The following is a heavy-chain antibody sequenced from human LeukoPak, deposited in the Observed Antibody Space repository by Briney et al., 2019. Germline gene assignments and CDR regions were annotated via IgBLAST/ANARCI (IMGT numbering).Heavy chain of an antibody. Sequence: ASVRVSCKASGGTFSSYAISWVQQAPGQGLEWMGWISAYNGNTNYAQKLQGRVTMTTDTSTSTAYMELRSLRSDDTAVYYCARNLAGIAVASGFDPWGQGTLVTVSS. J-gene: IGHJ5*02. V-gene: IGHV1-18*01. CDR3: ARNLAGIAVASGFDP. D-gene: IGHD6-19*01. CDR1: GGTFSSYA. CDR2: ISAYNGNT.